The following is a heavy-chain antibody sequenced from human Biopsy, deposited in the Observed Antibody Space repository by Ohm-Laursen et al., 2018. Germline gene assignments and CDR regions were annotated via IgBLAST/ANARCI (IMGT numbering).Heavy chain of an antibody. CDR2: IIPIFGTA. CDR1: GGTFTNYA. J-gene: IGHJ4*02. Sequence: GSSVKVSCKASGGTFTNYAISWVRQAPGQGLEWRGGIIPIFGTANYAQKFQGRVTITADESTSKAYMELSSLRSDDTAVYYCARDALGGGSYRFFYWGQGSLVTVSS. CDR3: ARDALGGGSYRFFY. V-gene: IGHV1-69*01. D-gene: IGHD1-26*01.